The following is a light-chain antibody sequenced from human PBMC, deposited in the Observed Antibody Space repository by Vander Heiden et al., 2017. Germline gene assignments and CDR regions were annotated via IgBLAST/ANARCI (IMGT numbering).Light chain of an antibody. Sequence: AQPPSLSVAPGQTAIITCGLEYAATEGVTWYQQKPGRAPVPVIYLDADRYSGFPERFSGSRSGTTATLTISRAEVGDEADYFCQVWDSYSSHHVFGSGTKLSVL. CDR3: QVWDSYSSHHV. CDR2: LDA. J-gene: IGLJ1*01. V-gene: IGLV3-21*04. CDR1: YAATEG.